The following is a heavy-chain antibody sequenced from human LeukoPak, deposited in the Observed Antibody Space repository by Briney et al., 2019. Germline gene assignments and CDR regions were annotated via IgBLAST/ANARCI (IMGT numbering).Heavy chain of an antibody. Sequence: GGSLRLSCAASGFTFSDYYMSWIRQAPGKGLEWVSYISSSGSTIYYADSVKGRFTISRDNAKNSLYLQMNSLRAEDTAVYYCARGGVYYDFWSGDSYYFDYWGQGTLVTVSS. CDR3: ARGGVYYDFWSGDSYYFDY. CDR2: ISSSGSTI. CDR1: GFTFSDYY. D-gene: IGHD3-3*01. J-gene: IGHJ4*02. V-gene: IGHV3-11*04.